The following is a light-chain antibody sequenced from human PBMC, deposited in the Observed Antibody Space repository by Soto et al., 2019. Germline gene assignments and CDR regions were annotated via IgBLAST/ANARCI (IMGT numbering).Light chain of an antibody. V-gene: IGLV2-14*03. CDR3: SSYTASSTLL. CDR2: EVS. CDR1: SSDVGGYNY. J-gene: IGLJ1*01. Sequence: QSVLTQPASVSGSPGQSITISCTGTSSDVGGYNYVSWSQQHPGKAPKLLISEVSNRPSGVSNRFSGSKSGNTASLTISGLHADDEADYYCSSYTASSTLLFGTGTKVTVL.